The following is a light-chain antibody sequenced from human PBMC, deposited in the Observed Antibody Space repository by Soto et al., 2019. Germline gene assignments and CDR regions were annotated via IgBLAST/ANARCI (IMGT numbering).Light chain of an antibody. CDR3: SSYTSGSTLVV. CDR2: DVT. V-gene: IGLV2-14*03. J-gene: IGLJ3*02. Sequence: QSALTQPASVSTSPGQSITISCTGTSSDVGAYNYVSWYQQHPGKAPKLMIYDVTNRPSGVSNRFSGSKSGNTASLTISGPQAEDEADYYCSSYTSGSTLVVFGGGTKLTVL. CDR1: SSDVGAYNY.